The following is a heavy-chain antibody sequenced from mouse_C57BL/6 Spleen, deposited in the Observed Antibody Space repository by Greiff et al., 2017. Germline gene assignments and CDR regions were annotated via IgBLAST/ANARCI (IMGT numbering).Heavy chain of an antibody. V-gene: IGHV5-17*01. J-gene: IGHJ3*01. CDR3: ARPYYYGSSAWFAY. CDR1: GFTFSDYG. CDR2: ISSGSSTI. Sequence: EVQGVESGAGLVKPGGSLKLSCAASGFTFSDYGMHWVRQAPEKGLEWVAYISSGSSTIYYADTVKGRFTISRDKAKNTLFLQLTSLRSEDTAMYYCARPYYYGSSAWFAYWGQGTLVTVSA. D-gene: IGHD1-1*01.